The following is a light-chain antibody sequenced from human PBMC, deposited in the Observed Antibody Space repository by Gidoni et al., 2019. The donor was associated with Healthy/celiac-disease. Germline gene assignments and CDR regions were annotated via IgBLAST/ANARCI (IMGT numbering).Light chain of an antibody. CDR3: QQYNNWPLWT. Sequence: ASQSVSSNLAWYQQKPGQAPRLLIYGASTRATGIPARFSGSGSGTEFTLTIRSLQSEDFAVYYCQQYNNWPLWTFGQGTKVEIK. CDR2: GAS. J-gene: IGKJ1*01. V-gene: IGKV3-15*01. CDR1: QSVSSN.